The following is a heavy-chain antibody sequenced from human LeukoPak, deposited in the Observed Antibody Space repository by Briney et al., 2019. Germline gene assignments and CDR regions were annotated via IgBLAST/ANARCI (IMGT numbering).Heavy chain of an antibody. V-gene: IGHV3-72*01. CDR1: GFTFSDHY. CDR2: TRNKAKRYTT. D-gene: IGHD2-15*01. CDR3: ARDRRVVVAATYYYYYMDV. J-gene: IGHJ6*03. Sequence: GGSLRLSCAASGFTFSDHYMDWVRQAPGQGLEWVGRTRNKAKRYTTEYAASVKGRFTISRDDSKNSLYLQMNSLKTEDTAVYYCARDRRVVVAATYYYYYMDVWGKGTTVTVSS.